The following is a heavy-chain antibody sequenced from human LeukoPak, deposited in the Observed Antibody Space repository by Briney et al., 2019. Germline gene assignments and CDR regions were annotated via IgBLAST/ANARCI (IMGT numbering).Heavy chain of an antibody. CDR2: IYYSGST. CDR3: AGSGSYSYFAS. D-gene: IGHD1-26*01. V-gene: IGHV4-61*01. CDR1: GGSVSSGTYY. Sequence: PSETLSLTCSVSGGSVSSGTYYWTWIRQPPGKGLEWIGYIYYSGSTNYNPSLRGRVTISVDTSNNQFSLKLSSVTAADTAVYYCAGSGSYSYFASWGHGTLVAVSS. J-gene: IGHJ4*01.